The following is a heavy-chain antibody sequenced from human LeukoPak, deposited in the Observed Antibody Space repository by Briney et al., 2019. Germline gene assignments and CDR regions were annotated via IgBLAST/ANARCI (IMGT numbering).Heavy chain of an antibody. CDR2: IIPILGIA. V-gene: IGHV1-69*04. D-gene: IGHD5-12*01. Sequence: GASVKVSCKASRGTFSSYAISWVRQAPGQGLEWMGRIIPILGIANYAQKFQGRVTSTADKSTSTAYMELSSLRSEDTAVYYCARDRIVATMDGMDVWGQGTTVTVSS. CDR1: RGTFSSYA. J-gene: IGHJ6*02. CDR3: ARDRIVATMDGMDV.